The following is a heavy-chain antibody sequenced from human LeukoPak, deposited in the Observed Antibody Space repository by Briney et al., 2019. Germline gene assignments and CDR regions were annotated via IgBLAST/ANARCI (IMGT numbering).Heavy chain of an antibody. V-gene: IGHV4-30-2*01. J-gene: IGHJ4*02. CDR1: GGSISSGGYY. CDR3: ARGETGTTPYYFDY. CDR2: IYHSGST. Sequence: SETLSLTCTVSGGSISSGGYYWSWIRQPPGKGLEWIGYIYHSGSTYYNPSLKSRVTISVDRSKNQFSLKLSSVTAADTAVYYCARGETGTTPYYFDYWGQGTLVTVSS. D-gene: IGHD2-2*01.